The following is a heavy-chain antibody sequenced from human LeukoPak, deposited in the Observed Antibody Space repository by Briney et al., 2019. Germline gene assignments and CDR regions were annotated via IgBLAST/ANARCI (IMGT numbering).Heavy chain of an antibody. CDR2: IRYDGSNK. CDR1: GFTFSSYG. D-gene: IGHD1-1*01. V-gene: IGHV3-30*02. Sequence: GGSLRLSCAASGFTFSSYGMHWVRQAPGKGLEWVAFIRYDGSNKYYADSVKGRFTISRDNSKNTLYLQMNSLRVEDTAVYYCARDPSGSTSWARFDYWGQGTLVTVSS. J-gene: IGHJ4*02. CDR3: ARDPSGSTSWARFDY.